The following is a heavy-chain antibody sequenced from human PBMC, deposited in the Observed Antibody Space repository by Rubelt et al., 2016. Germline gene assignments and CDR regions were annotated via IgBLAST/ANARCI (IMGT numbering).Heavy chain of an antibody. CDR1: GFTFSDYW. CDR2: IGSGSATI. J-gene: IGHJ4*02. D-gene: IGHD1-26*01. Sequence: EVQLVESGGGLVQPGGSLRLSCAASGFTFSDYWMYWVRQAPGKGLEWVSYIGSGSATIYYADSVKGRLTISRDNAKDSLFLQMNSLRAEDTAVYYCARDTTRFLEYWGQGTLVTVSS. CDR3: ARDTTRFLEY. V-gene: IGHV3-48*04.